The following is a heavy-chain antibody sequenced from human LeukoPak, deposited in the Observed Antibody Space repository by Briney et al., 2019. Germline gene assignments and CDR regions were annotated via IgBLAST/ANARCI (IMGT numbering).Heavy chain of an antibody. Sequence: PSETLSLTCTVSGGSISSGGYYWSWIRQPPGKGLEWIGEINHSGSTNYNPSLKSRVTISVDTSKNQFSLKLSSVTAADTAVYYCARIGYGAGYWGQGTLVTVSS. V-gene: IGHV4-39*07. J-gene: IGHJ4*02. CDR1: GGSISSGGYY. D-gene: IGHD4-17*01. CDR2: INHSGST. CDR3: ARIGYGAGY.